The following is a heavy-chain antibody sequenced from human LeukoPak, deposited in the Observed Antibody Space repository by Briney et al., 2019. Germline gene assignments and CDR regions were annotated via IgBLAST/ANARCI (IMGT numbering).Heavy chain of an antibody. J-gene: IGHJ4*02. CDR3: ARDPWGYRAGVMDL. CDR2: INTDGTTT. CDR1: GFTFSSYW. V-gene: IGHV3-74*01. Sequence: GGSLSLTCAASGFTFSSYWMHWVRQVPGEGLVWVARINTDGTTTTYADGVQGRFTISRDNAKNTLFLQMNNLGVGDTAVYYCARDPWGYRAGVMDLWGQGTLLTVSS. D-gene: IGHD7-27*01.